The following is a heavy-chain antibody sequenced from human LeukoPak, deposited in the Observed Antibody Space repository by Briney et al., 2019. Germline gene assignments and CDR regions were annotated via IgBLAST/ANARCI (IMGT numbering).Heavy chain of an antibody. J-gene: IGHJ6*03. Sequence: SVKVSCKASGGTFSSYAISWVRQAPGQGLEWMGGIIPIFGTANYAQKFQGRVTITADESTSTAYMELSSLRFEDTAVYYCARTDGYCRGGSCYATMDVWGKGTTVTISS. CDR2: IIPIFGTA. CDR1: GGTFSSYA. CDR3: ARTDGYCRGGSCYATMDV. D-gene: IGHD2-15*01. V-gene: IGHV1-69*13.